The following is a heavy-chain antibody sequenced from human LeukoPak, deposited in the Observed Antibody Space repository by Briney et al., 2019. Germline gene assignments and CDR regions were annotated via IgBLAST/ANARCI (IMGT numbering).Heavy chain of an antibody. D-gene: IGHD3-10*01. J-gene: IGHJ4*02. Sequence: GGSLRLSCAASGFTFSSYGMHWVRQAPGKGLEWVAFIRYVGSNKYYADSVKGRFTISRDNAKNSLYLQMNSLRAEDTAVYYCAKEELKTYYWGQGTLVTVSS. V-gene: IGHV3-30*02. CDR2: IRYVGSNK. CDR3: AKEELKTYY. CDR1: GFTFSSYG.